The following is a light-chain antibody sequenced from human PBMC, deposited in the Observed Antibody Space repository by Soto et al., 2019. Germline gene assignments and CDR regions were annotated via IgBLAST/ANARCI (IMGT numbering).Light chain of an antibody. Sequence: EIVLTQSPATLSLSPGERATLSCRASQYVGSHLAWYQQKPGQAPRLLIYDTSNRATGIPARFSGSGSGTDFTLTISSLEPEDFAVYYCQQRSNWGFGQGTKLEIK. CDR2: DTS. CDR3: QQRSNWG. CDR1: QYVGSH. V-gene: IGKV3-11*01. J-gene: IGKJ2*01.